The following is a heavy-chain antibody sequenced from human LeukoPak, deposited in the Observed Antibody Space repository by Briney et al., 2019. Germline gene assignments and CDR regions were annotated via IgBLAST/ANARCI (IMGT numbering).Heavy chain of an antibody. CDR1: GFTFSSYG. D-gene: IGHD5-24*01. CDR3: ARSPEMATIKTLDY. CDR2: IRYDGSNK. V-gene: IGHV3-30*02. J-gene: IGHJ4*02. Sequence: SGGSLRLSCAASGFTFSSYGMHWVRQAPGKGLEWVAFIRYDGSNKYYADSVKGRFTISRDNSKNTLHLQMNSLRAEDTAVYYCARSPEMATIKTLDYWGQGTLVTVSS.